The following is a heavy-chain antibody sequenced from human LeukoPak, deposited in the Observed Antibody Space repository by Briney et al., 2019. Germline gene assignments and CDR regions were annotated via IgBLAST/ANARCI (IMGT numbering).Heavy chain of an antibody. Sequence: MASETLSLTCTVSGGSISSGSYYWSWIRQPAGKGLEWIGRIYTSGSTNYNPSLKSRVTISVDTSKNQFSLKLSSVTAADTAVYYCARAPGGWVGTNYYYYYMDVWGKGTTVTVSS. CDR1: GGSISSGSYY. D-gene: IGHD1-7*01. V-gene: IGHV4-61*02. CDR3: ARAPGGWVGTNYYYYYMDV. CDR2: IYTSGST. J-gene: IGHJ6*03.